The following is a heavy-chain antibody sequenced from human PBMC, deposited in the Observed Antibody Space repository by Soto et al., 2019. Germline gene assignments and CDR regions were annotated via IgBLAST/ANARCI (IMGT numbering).Heavy chain of an antibody. J-gene: IGHJ4*02. D-gene: IGHD3-3*01. CDR2: IGSSGST. CDR3: AKGFRSLEWYSLAPFDY. CDR1: GFSFSSYA. Sequence: PGGSLRLSCAASGFSFSSYAMSWVRQAPGKGLEWVSAIGSSGSTYYADSVKGRFTISRDTPKKTLYLQMNSLRVEDTAKYYCAKGFRSLEWYSLAPFDYWGQGALVTVS. V-gene: IGHV3-23*01.